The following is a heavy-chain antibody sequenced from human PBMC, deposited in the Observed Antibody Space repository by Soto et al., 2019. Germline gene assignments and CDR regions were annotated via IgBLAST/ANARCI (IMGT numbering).Heavy chain of an antibody. CDR1: GFTFSSYA. V-gene: IGHV3-30-3*02. J-gene: IGHJ4*02. CDR3: AKLGSSSWSPHYYFDY. D-gene: IGHD2-2*01. Sequence: GGSLRLSCAASGFTFSSYAMHWVRQAPGKGLEWVAVISYDGSNKYYADSVKGRFTISRDNSKNTLYLQMNSLRAEDTAIYYCAKLGSSSWSPHYYFDYWGQGTLVTVSS. CDR2: ISYDGSNK.